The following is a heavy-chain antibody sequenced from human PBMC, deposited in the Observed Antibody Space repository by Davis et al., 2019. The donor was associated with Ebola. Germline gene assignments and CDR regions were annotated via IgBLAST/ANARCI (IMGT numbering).Heavy chain of an antibody. D-gene: IGHD2-2*01. CDR2: ISSSSSYI. CDR3: ARDSRSGIVSDCSSTSCPTEYFDY. J-gene: IGHJ4*02. Sequence: PGGSLRLSCAASGFTFSSYSINWVRQAPGKGLEWVSSISSSSSYIYYADSVKGRFTISRDNAKNSLYLQMNSLRAEDTAVYYCARDSRSGIVSDCSSTSCPTEYFDYWGQGTLVTVSS. V-gene: IGHV3-21*01. CDR1: GFTFSSYS.